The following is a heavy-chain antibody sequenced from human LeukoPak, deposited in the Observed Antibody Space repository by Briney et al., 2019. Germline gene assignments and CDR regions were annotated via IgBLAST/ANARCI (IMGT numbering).Heavy chain of an antibody. Sequence: SETLSLTCTVSGGSISSYYWSWIRQPPGKGLEWIGYIYYSGSTNYNPSLKSRVTISVDTSKNQFSLKLSSVTAADTAVYYCARATTTVTTFGYWGQGTLVTVSS. V-gene: IGHV4-59*01. CDR3: ARATTTVTTFGY. J-gene: IGHJ4*02. D-gene: IGHD4-17*01. CDR2: IYYSGST. CDR1: GGSISSYY.